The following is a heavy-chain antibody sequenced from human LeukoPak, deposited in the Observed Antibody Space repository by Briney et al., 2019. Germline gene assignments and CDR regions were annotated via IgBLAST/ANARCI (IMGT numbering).Heavy chain of an antibody. V-gene: IGHV3-23*01. D-gene: IGHD6-19*01. Sequence: GGSLRLSCAGSGFTFRTYAMGWVRQAPGKGLEWVSVISGSGGSTEYADSVKGRFTISRDNSKNTLYLQMNSLRAEDTAVYYCAKGSGWYVWGQGTLVTVSS. J-gene: IGHJ4*02. CDR3: AKGSGWYV. CDR2: ISGSGGST. CDR1: GFTFRTYA.